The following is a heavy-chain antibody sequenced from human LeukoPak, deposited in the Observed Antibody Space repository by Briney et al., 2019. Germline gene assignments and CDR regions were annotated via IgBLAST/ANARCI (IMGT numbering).Heavy chain of an antibody. J-gene: IGHJ4*02. D-gene: IGHD3-3*01. CDR3: AIVNYEAAPDFDY. V-gene: IGHV4-34*01. CDR2: INHSGST. Sequence: SETLSLTCAVYGGSFSGYYWSWIRQPPGKGLEWIGEINHSGSTNYNPSLKSRVTISVDTSKNQFSLKLSSVTAADTAVYYCAIVNYEAAPDFDYWGQGTLVTVSS. CDR1: GGSFSGYY.